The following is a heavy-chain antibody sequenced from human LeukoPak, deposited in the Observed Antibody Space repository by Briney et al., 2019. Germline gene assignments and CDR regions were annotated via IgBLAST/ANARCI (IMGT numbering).Heavy chain of an antibody. J-gene: IGHJ2*01. CDR1: GGSISGSSYY. CDR2: IYYSGST. D-gene: IGHD6-13*01. CDR3: ARDWGYSSSWYSHWYFDL. Sequence: SETLSLTCTVSGGSISGSSYYWGWIRQPPGKGLEWIGSIYYSGSTYYNPSLKSRVTISVDTSKNQFSLKLSSVTAADTAVYYCARDWGYSSSWYSHWYFDLWGRGTLVTVSS. V-gene: IGHV4-39*02.